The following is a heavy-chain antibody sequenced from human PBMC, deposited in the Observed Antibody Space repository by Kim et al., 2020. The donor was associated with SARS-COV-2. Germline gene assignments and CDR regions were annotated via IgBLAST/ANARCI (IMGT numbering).Heavy chain of an antibody. D-gene: IGHD2-15*01. CDR3: ARDPPTCYSCFDY. Sequence: SQNLSLTCAISGDSVSSNGATWNWIGQSPSRGLEWLGRTYYRSTWFNDYAGSVKSRISISPDTSKNQFSLQLNSVTPDDTAVYFCARDPPTCYSCFDYWGQGTLVTVSS. CDR1: GDSVSSNGAT. J-gene: IGHJ4*02. CDR2: TYYRSTWFN. V-gene: IGHV6-1*01.